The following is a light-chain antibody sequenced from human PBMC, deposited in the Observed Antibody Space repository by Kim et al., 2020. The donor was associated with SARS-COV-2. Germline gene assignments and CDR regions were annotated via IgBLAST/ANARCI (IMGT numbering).Light chain of an antibody. Sequence: GDRVTITCRASQSVTTWLGWYQQKPGKAPKVLIFDASNLKSGVPSRFSGSGSGTEFTLTISSLQPDDFATYFCHQYSSYSPTFGGGTKVDIK. CDR1: QSVTTW. CDR3: HQYSSYSPT. CDR2: DAS. V-gene: IGKV1-5*01. J-gene: IGKJ4*01.